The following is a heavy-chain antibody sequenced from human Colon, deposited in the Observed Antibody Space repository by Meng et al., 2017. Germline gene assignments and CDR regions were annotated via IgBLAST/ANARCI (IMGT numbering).Heavy chain of an antibody. V-gene: IGHV6-1*01. CDR3: ASTGNHF. D-gene: IGHD2-8*02. J-gene: IGHJ4*02. Sequence: QVQLQPSGPGLVKPSQTLPLTCAISGDSVPSKIAAWSWIRQAPSRGLEWLGRTYYRSKWYNDYAVSVKSRISINPDTSKNQFSLRLNSVTPEDTAVYYCASTGNHFWGQGTLVTVSS. CDR1: GDSVPSKIAA. CDR2: TYYRSKWYN.